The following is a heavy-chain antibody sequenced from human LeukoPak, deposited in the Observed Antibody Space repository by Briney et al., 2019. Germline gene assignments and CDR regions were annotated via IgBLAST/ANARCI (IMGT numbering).Heavy chain of an antibody. D-gene: IGHD3-22*01. CDR3: ARDLSTWYYYDSSGYYLDY. CDR1: GYTFTSYA. Sequence: ASVKVSCKASGYTFTSYAMHWARQAPGQRLEWMGWINAGNGNTKYSQKFQGRVTITRDTSASTAYMELSSLRSEDTAVYYCARDLSTWYYYDSSGYYLDYWGQGTLVTVSS. CDR2: INAGNGNT. J-gene: IGHJ4*02. V-gene: IGHV1-3*01.